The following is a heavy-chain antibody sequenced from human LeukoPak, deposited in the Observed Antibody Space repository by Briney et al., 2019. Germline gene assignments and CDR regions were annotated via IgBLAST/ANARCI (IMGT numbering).Heavy chain of an antibody. CDR2: IYTSGST. CDR3: ARGGWFDY. V-gene: IGHV4-61*02. Sequence: SQTLSLTCTVSGGSISSGSYYWSWSRQPAGKGLEWIGRIYTSGSTNYNPSLKSRVTISVDTSKNQFSLKLSSVTAADTAVYYCARGGWFDYWGQGTLVTVSS. CDR1: GGSISSGSYY. D-gene: IGHD1-26*01. J-gene: IGHJ4*02.